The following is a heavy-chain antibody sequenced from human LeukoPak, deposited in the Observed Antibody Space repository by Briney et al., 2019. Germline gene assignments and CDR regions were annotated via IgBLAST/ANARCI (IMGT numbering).Heavy chain of an antibody. CDR3: ATEDHYYDSSGRFDY. V-gene: IGHV3-7*04. CDR1: GFTFISYW. D-gene: IGHD3-22*01. J-gene: IGHJ4*02. Sequence: PGGSLRLSCAASGFTFISYWMSWVRQAPGKGLEWVANINQDGSEKYSVDSVKGRFTISRDNAKNSLYLQMSRLRAEDTAVYFCATEDHYYDSSGRFDYWGQGTLVTVSS. CDR2: INQDGSEK.